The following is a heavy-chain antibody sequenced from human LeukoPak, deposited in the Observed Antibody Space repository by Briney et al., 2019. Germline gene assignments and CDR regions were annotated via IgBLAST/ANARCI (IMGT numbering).Heavy chain of an antibody. CDR1: GFIFSSYV. CDR2: IASDESST. Sequence: PGGSLRLSCSASGFIFSSYVMHWVRQAPGKGLEWVALIASDESSTYYEDSVEGRFTISRDNSENALFLQMDYLTTEDTAVYYCARGVLAKYSVAFDIWGQGTTVIVS. J-gene: IGHJ3*02. CDR3: ARGVLAKYSVAFDI. D-gene: IGHD2-21*01. V-gene: IGHV3-30*03.